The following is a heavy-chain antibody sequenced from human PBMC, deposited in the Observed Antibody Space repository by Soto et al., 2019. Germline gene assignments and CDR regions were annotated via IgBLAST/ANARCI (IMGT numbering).Heavy chain of an antibody. J-gene: IGHJ4*02. D-gene: IGHD3-3*01. Sequence: PGQSLKISCKGSGYNFAGYWIAWVRQMPGKGLELMGIIYPSDSDTRYRPSFQGQVTISADKSISSAYLQWSSLRASDTAMYYCARGGVSTSSFDYWGQGPPGTVST. CDR3: ARGGVSTSSFDY. CDR1: GYNFAGYW. V-gene: IGHV5-51*01. CDR2: IYPSDSDT.